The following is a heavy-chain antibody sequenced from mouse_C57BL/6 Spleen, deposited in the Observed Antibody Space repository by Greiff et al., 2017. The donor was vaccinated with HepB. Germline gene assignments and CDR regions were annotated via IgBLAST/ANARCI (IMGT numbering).Heavy chain of an antibody. J-gene: IGHJ4*01. V-gene: IGHV5-4*03. Sequence: DVMLVESGGGLVKPGGSLKLSCAASGFTFSSYAMSWVRQTPEKRLEWVATISDGGSYTYYPDNVKGRFTISRDNAKNNLYLQMSHLKSEDTAMYYCARGVTTLYYYAMDYWGQGTSVTVSS. CDR1: GFTFSSYA. D-gene: IGHD2-1*01. CDR2: ISDGGSYT. CDR3: ARGVTTLYYYAMDY.